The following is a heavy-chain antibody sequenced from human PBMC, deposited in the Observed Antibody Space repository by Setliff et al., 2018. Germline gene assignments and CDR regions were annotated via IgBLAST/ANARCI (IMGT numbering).Heavy chain of an antibody. D-gene: IGHD6-6*01. CDR3: AKMTAVPEQVVLTGDVSEI. Sequence: SETLSLTCTAYGGTFSDYYWTWIRQPPGKGLEWIVNIHHSGKAYYNPSLKSRVTMSVDTSKNHVSLKLSSVTAADTAVYYGAKMTAVPEQVVLTGDVSEIWGPGTMVTVSS. CDR2: IHHSGKA. V-gene: IGHV4-34*08. J-gene: IGHJ3*02. CDR1: GGTFSDYY.